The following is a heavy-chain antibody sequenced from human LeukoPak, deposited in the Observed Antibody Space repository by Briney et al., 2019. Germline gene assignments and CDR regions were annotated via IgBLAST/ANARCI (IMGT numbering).Heavy chain of an antibody. Sequence: ASVKVSCKASGYTFTSYAMHWVRQAPGQRLEWMGWINAGNGNTEYSQKFQGRVTITRDTSASTAYMELSSLRSEDTAVYYCARETPEGGHYDILTGYYFGYWGQGTLVTVSS. J-gene: IGHJ4*02. D-gene: IGHD3-9*01. CDR2: INAGNGNT. CDR1: GYTFTSYA. V-gene: IGHV1-3*01. CDR3: ARETPEGGHYDILTGYYFGY.